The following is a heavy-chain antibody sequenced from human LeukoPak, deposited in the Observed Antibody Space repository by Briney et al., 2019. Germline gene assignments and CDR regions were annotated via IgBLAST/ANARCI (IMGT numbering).Heavy chain of an antibody. D-gene: IGHD5-12*01. V-gene: IGHV3-23*01. CDR1: GSTFSSYA. CDR3: AKDQAWLRFDY. CDR2: IIASGSST. Sequence: PGGSLRLSCAASGSTFSSYAMTWVRQAPGKGLEWVSVIIASGSSTYYADSVKGRFTISRDNSKNTLYLQMNSLRAEDTAVNYCAKDQAWLRFDYWGQGTLVTVSS. J-gene: IGHJ4*02.